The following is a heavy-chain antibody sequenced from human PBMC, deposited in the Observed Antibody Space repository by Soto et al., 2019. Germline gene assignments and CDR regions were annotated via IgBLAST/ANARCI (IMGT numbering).Heavy chain of an antibody. CDR1: GFTFDDYA. D-gene: IGHD3-16*01. Sequence: EVQLVESGGGLVQPGRSLRLSCAASGFTFDDYAMHWVRQAPGKGLEWVSGISWNSGSIGYADSVKGRFTISRDNAKNSLYLQMNSLRAEDTALYYCAKDSYDYVWGSYPGAFDIWGQGTMVTVSS. V-gene: IGHV3-9*01. CDR3: AKDSYDYVWGSYPGAFDI. CDR2: ISWNSGSI. J-gene: IGHJ3*02.